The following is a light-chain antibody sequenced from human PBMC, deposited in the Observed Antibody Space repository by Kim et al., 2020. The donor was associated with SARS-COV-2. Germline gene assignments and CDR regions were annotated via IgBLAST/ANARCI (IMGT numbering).Light chain of an antibody. CDR1: SSNIGNNH. CDR3: ASWDDTLSRWV. Sequence: QSALTQPPSASGTPGQRVTISCSGGSSNIGNNHVYWYQQLPGMAPTLLVYRNSQRPSGVSDRFSASKSGTSSSLAISGLRSDDEADYYCASWDDTLSRWVFGGGTQLTVL. V-gene: IGLV1-47*01. CDR2: RNS. J-gene: IGLJ3*02.